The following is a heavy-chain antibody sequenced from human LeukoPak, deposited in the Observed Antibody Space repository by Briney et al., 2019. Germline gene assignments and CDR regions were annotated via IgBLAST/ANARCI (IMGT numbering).Heavy chain of an antibody. CDR2: ISSSSSYI. CDR3: ARDAAVGGSYSLSYYYGMDV. CDR1: GFTFSSYS. Sequence: GGSLRLSCAASGFTFSSYSMNWVRQAPGKGLEWVLSISSSSSYIYYADSVKGRFTISRDNAKNSLYLQMNSLRAEDTAVYYCARDAAVGGSYSLSYYYGMDVWGQGTTVTVSS. D-gene: IGHD1-26*01. V-gene: IGHV3-21*01. J-gene: IGHJ6*02.